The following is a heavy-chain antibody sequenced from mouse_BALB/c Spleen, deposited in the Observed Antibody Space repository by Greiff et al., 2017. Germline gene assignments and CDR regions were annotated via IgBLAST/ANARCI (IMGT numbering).Heavy chain of an antibody. CDR3: ARWLLYYFDY. CDR2: ISYSGST. CDR1: GYSITSDYA. V-gene: IGHV3-2*02. J-gene: IGHJ2*01. D-gene: IGHD2-3*01. Sequence: DVKLQESGPGLVKPSQSLSLTCTVTGYSITSDYAWNWIRQFPGNKLEWMGYISYSGSTSYNPSLKSRISITRDTSKNQFFLQLNSVTTEDTATYYCARWLLYYFDYWGQGTTLTVSS.